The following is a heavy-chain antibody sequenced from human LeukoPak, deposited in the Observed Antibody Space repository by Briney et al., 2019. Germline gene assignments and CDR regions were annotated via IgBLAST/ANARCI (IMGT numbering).Heavy chain of an antibody. CDR1: GGTFGSYA. J-gene: IGHJ6*03. CDR2: IIPIFGTA. D-gene: IGHD3-22*01. V-gene: IGHV1-69*06. Sequence: SVKVSCKASGGTFGSYAISWVRQAPGQGLEWMGGIIPIFGTANYAQKFQGRVTITADKSTSTAYMELSSLRSEDTAVYYCARSPRYYYDSSGYYSPSYYYYYMDVWGKGTTVTVSS. CDR3: ARSPRYYYDSSGYYSPSYYYYYMDV.